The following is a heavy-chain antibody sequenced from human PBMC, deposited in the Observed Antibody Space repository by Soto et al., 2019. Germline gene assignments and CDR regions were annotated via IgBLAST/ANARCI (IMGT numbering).Heavy chain of an antibody. CDR3: ASRSSWFDAFDI. D-gene: IGHD6-13*01. V-gene: IGHV1-69*10. CDR2: IIPILGTA. J-gene: IGHJ3*02. Sequence: ASVKVSCKASGGTFSSYAISWVRQAPGQGLEWMGGIIPILGTANYAQKFQGRVTITADKSTSTAYMELSSLRSEDTAVYYCASRSSWFDAFDIWGQGTMVTVSS. CDR1: GGTFSSYA.